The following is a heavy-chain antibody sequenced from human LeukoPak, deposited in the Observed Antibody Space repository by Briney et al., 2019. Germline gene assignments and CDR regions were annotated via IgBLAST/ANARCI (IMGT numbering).Heavy chain of an antibody. CDR3: VRVGSVAGSDYLDY. V-gene: IGHV3-72*01. Sequence: GGSLSLSCVVSGFTFSDHFLDCVRQAPGKGLEWVGRSRNKAKSYTTEFAASVKGRFTISRYDSKNALYLQMNSLKTEDTAVYYCVRVGSVAGSDYLDYWGQGTLVTVSS. J-gene: IGHJ4*02. CDR2: SRNKAKSYTT. D-gene: IGHD6-19*01. CDR1: GFTFSDHF.